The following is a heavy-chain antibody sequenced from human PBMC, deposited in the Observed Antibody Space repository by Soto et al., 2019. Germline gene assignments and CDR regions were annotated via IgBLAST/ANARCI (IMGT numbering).Heavy chain of an antibody. Sequence: EVQLVESGGGLVKPGGSLRLSCAASGFTFSNAWMNWVRQAPGKGREWVGRIKSKSDGETTDYAAPVKGRFTISRDDSKNTLYLQMNSLKTEDTAVYYCTTGLTYYYDSSGYYWAGGMDVWGQGITVTVSS. CDR1: GFTFSNAW. V-gene: IGHV3-15*01. CDR3: TTGLTYYYDSSGYYWAGGMDV. CDR2: IKSKSDGETT. D-gene: IGHD3-22*01. J-gene: IGHJ6*02.